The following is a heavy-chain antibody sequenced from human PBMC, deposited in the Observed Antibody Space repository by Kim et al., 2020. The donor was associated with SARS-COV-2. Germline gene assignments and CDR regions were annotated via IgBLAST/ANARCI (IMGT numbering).Heavy chain of an antibody. Sequence: GGSLRLSCAASGFTFSSYAMHWVRQAPGKGLEWVAVISYDGSNKYYADSVKGRFTISRDNSKNTLYLQMNSLRAEDTAVYYCAREGIAAAGNLNYYYGMDVWGQGTTVTVSS. CDR3: AREGIAAAGNLNYYYGMDV. CDR1: GFTFSSYA. V-gene: IGHV3-30*04. J-gene: IGHJ6*02. D-gene: IGHD6-13*01. CDR2: ISYDGSNK.